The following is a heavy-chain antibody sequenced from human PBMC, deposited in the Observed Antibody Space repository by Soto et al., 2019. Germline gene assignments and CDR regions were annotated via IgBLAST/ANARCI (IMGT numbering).Heavy chain of an antibody. D-gene: IGHD3-9*01. CDR1: GYTFTSYA. Sequence: ASVKVSCKASGYTFTSYAMHWVRQAPGQRLEWMGWINAGNGNTKYSQKFQGRVTITRDTSASTAYMELSSLRSEDTAVYYCARGGRYFDWLIPGGASRGKNWFDPWGRGTLVTVSS. CDR3: ARGGRYFDWLIPGGASRGKNWFDP. V-gene: IGHV1-3*01. CDR2: INAGNGNT. J-gene: IGHJ5*02.